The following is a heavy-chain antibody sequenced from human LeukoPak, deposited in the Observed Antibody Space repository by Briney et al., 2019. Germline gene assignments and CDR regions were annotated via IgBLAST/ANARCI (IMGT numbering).Heavy chain of an antibody. V-gene: IGHV1-2*02. CDR2: INPKSGST. J-gene: IGHJ3*02. D-gene: IGHD4-17*01. CDR3: ATSSLIYGDYEAFDI. CDR1: GYTFTGYH. Sequence: ASVKVSCKASGYTFTGYHMHWVRQAPGQGLEYMGWINPKSGSTNYAQEFQGRVTMTRDTSISTAYMELSRLRSDDTAVYYCATSSLIYGDYEAFDIWGHGTVATVSS.